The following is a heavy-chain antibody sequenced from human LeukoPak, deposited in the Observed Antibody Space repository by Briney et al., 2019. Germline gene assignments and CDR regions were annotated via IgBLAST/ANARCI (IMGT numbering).Heavy chain of an antibody. CDR2: KYNKSKWYN. J-gene: IGHJ4*02. CDR3: ARDFGTTGWHTFDY. D-gene: IGHD6-19*01. CDR1: GGRVPSKNGA. Sequence: SHTLSLTCVVSGGRVPSKNGAWHWITPSPSRALVWLGRKYNKSKWYNDYADSMEGRITISQDTSKNQYSLHLNSVTPDDTAVYYCARDFGTTGWHTFDYWGQGTLVTVSS. V-gene: IGHV6-1*01.